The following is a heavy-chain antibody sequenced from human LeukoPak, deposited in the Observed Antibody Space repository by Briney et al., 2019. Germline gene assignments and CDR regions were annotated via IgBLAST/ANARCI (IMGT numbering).Heavy chain of an antibody. V-gene: IGHV3-74*01. D-gene: IGHD4-11*01. CDR1: GFTFSSYW. Sequence: PGGSLRLSCAASGFTFSSYWMHWVRQAPGKGLVWVSRINSDGSSTSYADSVKGRFTISRDNAKNTLYLQMNSLRAEDTAVYYCARESDYSNYYYYYGMDVWGQGTTVTVSS. J-gene: IGHJ6*02. CDR2: INSDGSST. CDR3: ARESDYSNYYYYYGMDV.